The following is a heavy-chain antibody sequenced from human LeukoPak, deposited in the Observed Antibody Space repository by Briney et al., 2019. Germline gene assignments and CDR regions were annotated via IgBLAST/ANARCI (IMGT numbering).Heavy chain of an antibody. J-gene: IGHJ6*02. CDR3: VLAVAGTTVWNGMDV. CDR1: GFTLSNYG. CDR2: ISYDGNNQ. D-gene: IGHD6-19*01. Sequence: PGGSLRLSCAASGFTLSNYGMHWVRQAPGKGLEWVAVISYDGNNQYYADSVQGRFTISRDNSKNTLYLQMNSLRREDTALYYCVLAVAGTTVWNGMDVWGQGTTVTVSS. V-gene: IGHV3-30*03.